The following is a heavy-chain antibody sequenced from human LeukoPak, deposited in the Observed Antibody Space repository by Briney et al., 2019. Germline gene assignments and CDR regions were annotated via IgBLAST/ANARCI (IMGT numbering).Heavy chain of an antibody. V-gene: IGHV1-46*01. J-gene: IGHJ4*02. D-gene: IGHD2-21*02. CDR3: AGTATAKTGYDY. Sequence: ASVKVSCKASGYTFTSYYMHWVRQAPGQGLEWMGIINPSGGSTSYAQKFQGRVTMTRDTSTSTVYMELSSLRSEDTAVYYCAGTATAKTGYDYWGQGTLVTVSS. CDR2: INPSGGST. CDR1: GYTFTSYY.